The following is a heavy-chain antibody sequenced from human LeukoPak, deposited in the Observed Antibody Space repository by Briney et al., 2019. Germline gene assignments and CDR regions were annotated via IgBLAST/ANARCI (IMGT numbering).Heavy chain of an antibody. J-gene: IGHJ3*02. CDR1: GDPISSGNYY. D-gene: IGHD7-27*01. CDR2: IYTSGNT. Sequence: SVTLSLTCTVSGDPISSGNYYWTSIRQPAGEGLERIGLIYTSGNTNYNPSLMSQVTISIDTTKNQYSLILNSVTAADTAVYYCARDRAGDSFDIWGQGTMVAVSS. CDR3: ARDRAGDSFDI. V-gene: IGHV4-61*02.